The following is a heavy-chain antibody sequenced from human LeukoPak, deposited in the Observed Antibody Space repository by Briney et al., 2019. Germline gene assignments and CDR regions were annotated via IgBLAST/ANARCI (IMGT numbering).Heavy chain of an antibody. J-gene: IGHJ6*03. CDR2: IKQDGSEK. CDR3: AKDPRDYGGNSWYYYYYMDV. Sequence: GGSLRLSCAASGFTFTSYWMTWVRQAPGKGLEWVANIKQDGSEKNYVDSVKGRFTISRDNAKKSLFLQMNSLRAEDTAVYYCAKDPRDYGGNSWYYYYYMDVWGKGTTVTVSS. V-gene: IGHV3-7*01. D-gene: IGHD4-23*01. CDR1: GFTFTSYW.